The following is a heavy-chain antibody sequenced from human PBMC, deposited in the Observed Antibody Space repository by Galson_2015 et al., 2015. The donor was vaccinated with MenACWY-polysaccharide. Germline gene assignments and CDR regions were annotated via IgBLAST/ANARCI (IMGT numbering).Heavy chain of an antibody. V-gene: IGHV1-8*01. CDR3: ARIIARKYTFADS. CDR1: GYKFSSYD. J-gene: IGHJ4*02. Sequence: SVKVSCKASGYKFSSYDINWVRQASGQGLEWMGWMNPNSGNTGYAQKFQGRVAMTRDTAISTAYMELRMLRYDDTAVYYCARIIARKYTFADSWGQGTL. D-gene: IGHD3-16*01. CDR2: MNPNSGNT.